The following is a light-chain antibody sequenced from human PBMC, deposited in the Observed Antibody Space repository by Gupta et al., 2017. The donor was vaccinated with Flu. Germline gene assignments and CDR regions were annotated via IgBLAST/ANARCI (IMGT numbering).Light chain of an antibody. CDR1: SSNIGAGYD. V-gene: IGLV1-40*01. CDR2: GNS. J-gene: IGLJ2*01. CDR3: QSYDSSLSGAKVG. Sequence: QSVLTQPPSVSGAPGQRVTISCTGSSSNIGAGYDVHWYQQLPGTAPKLLIYGNSNRPSGVPDRCSGSKSGTSASLAITGLQAEDEADYYCQSYDSSLSGAKVGFGGGTKLT.